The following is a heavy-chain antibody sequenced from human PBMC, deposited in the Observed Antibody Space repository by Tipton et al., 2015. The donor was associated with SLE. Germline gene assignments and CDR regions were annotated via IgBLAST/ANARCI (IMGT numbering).Heavy chain of an antibody. CDR1: GFTFSSYS. Sequence: SLRLSCAASGFTFSSYSMNWVRQAPGKGLEWVSSISSSSSYIYYADSVKGRFTISRDNAKSSLYLQMNSLRAEDTAVYYCARRGGSDTDAFDIWGQGTMVTVPS. CDR2: ISSSSSYI. D-gene: IGHD3-10*01. V-gene: IGHV3-21*01. J-gene: IGHJ3*02. CDR3: ARRGGSDTDAFDI.